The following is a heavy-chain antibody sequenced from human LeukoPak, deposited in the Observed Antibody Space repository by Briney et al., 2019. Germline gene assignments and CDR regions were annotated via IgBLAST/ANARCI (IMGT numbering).Heavy chain of an antibody. V-gene: IGHV3-48*03. CDR1: GFTFSSYE. J-gene: IGHJ3*02. CDR2: ISSIISTI. CDR3: ARGGPYVGATILDAFDI. D-gene: IGHD1-26*01. Sequence: GGSLRLSCAASGFTFSSYEMNWARQAPGKGLEWVSYISSIISTIYYADSVKGRFTISRDNAKNSLYLQMNSLRAEDTAVYYCARGGPYVGATILDAFDIWGQGTMVTVSS.